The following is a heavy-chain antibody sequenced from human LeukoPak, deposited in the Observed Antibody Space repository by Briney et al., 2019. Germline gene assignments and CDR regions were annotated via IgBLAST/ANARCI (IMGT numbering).Heavy chain of an antibody. Sequence: PSETLSLTCTVSGGSTSSSGFYWAWIRQPPGKGLEWIGSIYHTGSTYYNPSLKSRVTISIDTSKNQFSLKLSSVTAADTAVYFCARGSRGWYRENNWFDPWGQGTLVTVSS. CDR1: GGSTSSSGFY. J-gene: IGHJ5*02. V-gene: IGHV4-39*01. CDR3: ARGSRGWYRENNWFDP. CDR2: IYHTGST. D-gene: IGHD6-19*01.